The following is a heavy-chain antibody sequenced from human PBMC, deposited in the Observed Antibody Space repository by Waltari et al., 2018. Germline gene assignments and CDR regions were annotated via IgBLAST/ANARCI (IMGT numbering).Heavy chain of an antibody. J-gene: IGHJ4*02. CDR3: ARFTQVAGSSLLDY. V-gene: IGHV4-39*01. CDR1: GDSSTSSLDY. CDR2: INYSGPT. D-gene: IGHD6-19*01. Sequence: QLLLQESGPGLVKPSETLSLTCTVSGDSSTSSLDYCGWIRQPPGKRFEWIGIINYSGPTHSKPSLRSQVTMSVDMSKNQFSLKLTSVTAADTAVYYCARFTQVAGSSLLDYWGQGTLVTVSS.